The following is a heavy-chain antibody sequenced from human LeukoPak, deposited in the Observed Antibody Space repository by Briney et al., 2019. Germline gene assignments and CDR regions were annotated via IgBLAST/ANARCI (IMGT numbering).Heavy chain of an antibody. CDR3: ANPRTPYCSGGSCYSATDYYYYGMDV. CDR1: GFTFSSYA. Sequence: GGSLRLSCAASGFTFSSYAMSWVRQAPGKGLEWVSAISGSGGSTYYADSVKGRFTISRDNSKNTLYLHMNSLRAEDTAVYYCANPRTPYCSGGSCYSATDYYYYGMDVWGQGTTVTVSS. J-gene: IGHJ6*02. D-gene: IGHD2-15*01. V-gene: IGHV3-23*01. CDR2: ISGSGGST.